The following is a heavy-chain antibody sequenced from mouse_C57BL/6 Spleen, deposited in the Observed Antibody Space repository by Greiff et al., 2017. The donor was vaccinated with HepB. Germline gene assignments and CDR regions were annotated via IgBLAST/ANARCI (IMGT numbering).Heavy chain of an antibody. CDR1: GSSLTSYG. CDR2: IWSDGST. J-gene: IGHJ4*01. Sequence: EPGPGLVAPSQSLSITCTVPGSSLTSYGVHWVRQPPGKGLEWLVVIWSDGSTTYNSALKSRLSISKDNSKSQVCLKMNSPQTDDTAMYYCARHPTTDGAMDYWGQGTSVTVSS. V-gene: IGHV2-6-1*01. CDR3: ARHPTTDGAMDY. D-gene: IGHD1-1*01.